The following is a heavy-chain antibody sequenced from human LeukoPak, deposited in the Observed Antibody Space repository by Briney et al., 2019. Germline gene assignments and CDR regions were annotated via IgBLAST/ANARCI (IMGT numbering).Heavy chain of an antibody. J-gene: IGHJ4*02. CDR1: GGSISSYY. V-gene: IGHV4-59*01. CDR2: IYYSGST. Sequence: SETLSLTCTVSGGSISSYYWSWIRQPPGKGLEWIGYIYYSGSTNYNPSLKSRVTISVDTSKNQFSLKLSSVTAADTAVYYCARGPSYYYDSSGYYWPLNYWGQGTLVTVSS. D-gene: IGHD3-22*01. CDR3: ARGPSYYYDSSGYYWPLNY.